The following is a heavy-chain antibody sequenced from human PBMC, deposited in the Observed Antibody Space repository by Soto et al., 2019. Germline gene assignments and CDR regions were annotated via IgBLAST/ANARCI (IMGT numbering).Heavy chain of an antibody. CDR3: SSQGFDVLTGHYGVAF. CDR2: IYYSGST. Sequence: PSETLSLTCTVSGGSISSYYRSWIRQPPGKGLEWIGYIYYSGSTNYNPSLKSRVTISVDTSKNQFSLKLSSVTAADTAVYYCSSQGFDVLTGHYGVAFWGQGSLDNASS. D-gene: IGHD3-9*01. CDR1: GGSISSYY. V-gene: IGHV4-59*01. J-gene: IGHJ3*01.